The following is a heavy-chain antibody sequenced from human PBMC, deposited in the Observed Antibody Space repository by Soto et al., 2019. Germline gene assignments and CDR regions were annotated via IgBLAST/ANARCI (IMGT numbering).Heavy chain of an antibody. D-gene: IGHD3-22*01. CDR2: ISSSISTI. J-gene: IGHJ3*02. Sequence: GGSLRLSCAASGFTFSSYSMNWVRQAPGKGLDWVSYISSSISTIYYADSVKGRFTISRDNAKNSLYLQMNSLRAEDTAVYYRARDLSITMIVVVMPDAFDIWGQGTMVTVSS. CDR1: GFTFSSYS. V-gene: IGHV3-48*01. CDR3: ARDLSITMIVVVMPDAFDI.